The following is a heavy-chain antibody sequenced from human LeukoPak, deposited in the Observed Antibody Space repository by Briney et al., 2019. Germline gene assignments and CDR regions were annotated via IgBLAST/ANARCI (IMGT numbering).Heavy chain of an antibody. V-gene: IGHV3-74*01. D-gene: IGHD4/OR15-4a*01. CDR1: GFTFSSYW. CDR3: ARDNADYDY. J-gene: IGHJ4*02. Sequence: GSLRLSCAASGFTFSSYWMYWVRQAPGKGLVWISRINSDGSDTTYADSVKGRFTVSRDNAKNTLYLQMNSLRAEDTAVYYCARDNADYDYWGQGTLVTVSS. CDR2: INSDGSDT.